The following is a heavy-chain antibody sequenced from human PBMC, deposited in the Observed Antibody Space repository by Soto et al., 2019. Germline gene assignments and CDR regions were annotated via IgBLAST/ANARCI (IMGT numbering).Heavy chain of an antibody. D-gene: IGHD3-10*01. V-gene: IGHV1-2*02. Sequence: GASVKVSCKASGYTFTGYYMHWVQQAPGQGLEWMGWINPNSGGTNYAQKFQGRVTMTRDTSISTAYMELSRLRSDDTAVYYCARDRSFGLLTIINWFDPWGQGTLVTVSS. CDR1: GYTFTGYY. CDR3: ARDRSFGLLTIINWFDP. CDR2: INPNSGGT. J-gene: IGHJ5*02.